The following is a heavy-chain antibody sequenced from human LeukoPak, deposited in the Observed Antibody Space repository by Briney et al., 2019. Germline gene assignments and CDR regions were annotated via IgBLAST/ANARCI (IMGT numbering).Heavy chain of an antibody. V-gene: IGHV4-30-2*01. J-gene: IGHJ4*02. CDR2: IYHSGST. CDR1: GGSISSGGYY. Sequence: PSQTLSLTCTVSGGSISSGGYYWSWIRQPPGKGLEWIGYIYHSGSTYYNPSLKSRVTISVDTSKSQFSLKVSSVTAADTAVYYCARPAHPSYYYGSGRPFRAYDYWGQGTLVTVSS. CDR3: ARPAHPSYYYGSGRPFRAYDY. D-gene: IGHD3-10*01.